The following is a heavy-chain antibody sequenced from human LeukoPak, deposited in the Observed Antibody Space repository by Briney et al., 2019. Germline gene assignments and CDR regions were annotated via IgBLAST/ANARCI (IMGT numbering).Heavy chain of an antibody. D-gene: IGHD5-24*01. Sequence: GGSLRLSCAASGFTFSSYAMSWVRQAPGKGLEWVSAISGSGSSTYYADSVKGRFTISRDNSKNTLYLQMNSLRAGDTALYYCAKRDGYNSNPLKDWGQGTLVTVSS. CDR2: ISGSGSST. V-gene: IGHV3-23*01. CDR3: AKRDGYNSNPLKD. J-gene: IGHJ4*02. CDR1: GFTFSSYA.